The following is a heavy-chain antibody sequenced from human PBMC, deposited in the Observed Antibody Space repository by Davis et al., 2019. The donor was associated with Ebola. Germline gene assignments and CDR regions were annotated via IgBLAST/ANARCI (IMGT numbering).Heavy chain of an antibody. J-gene: IGHJ6*02. V-gene: IGHV3-64D*08. CDR3: VNRYSSGWVPHYYYYGMDV. CDR2: ISSNGGST. Sequence: GGSLRHSCSASGFTFSSYAMHWVRQAPGKGLEYVSAISSNGGSTYYADSVKGRFTISRDNSKNTLYLQMSSLRAEDTAVYYCVNRYSSGWVPHYYYYGMDVWGQGTTVTVSS. CDR1: GFTFSSYA. D-gene: IGHD6-19*01.